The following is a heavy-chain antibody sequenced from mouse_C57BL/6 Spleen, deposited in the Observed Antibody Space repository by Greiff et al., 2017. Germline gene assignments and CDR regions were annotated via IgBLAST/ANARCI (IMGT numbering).Heavy chain of an antibody. CDR2: IYPSDSET. CDR3: ARTYYYGSSYLDY. Sequence: QVQLQQPGAELVRPGSSVKLSCKASGYTFTSYWMDWVKQRPGQGLERIGNIYPSDSETHYNQKFKDKATLTVDKSSSTAYMQLSSLTSEDSAVYYCARTYYYGSSYLDYWGQGTTLTVSS. J-gene: IGHJ2*01. D-gene: IGHD1-1*01. CDR1: GYTFTSYW. V-gene: IGHV1-61*01.